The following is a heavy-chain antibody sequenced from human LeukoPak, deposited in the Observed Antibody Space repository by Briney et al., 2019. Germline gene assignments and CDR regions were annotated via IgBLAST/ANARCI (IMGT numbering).Heavy chain of an antibody. CDR3: ARTSSSWEYYYYGMDV. CDR2: ISAYNGNT. CDR1: GYTFTSYG. J-gene: IGHJ6*04. V-gene: IGHV1-18*04. Sequence: ASVKVSCKASGYTFTSYGISWVRQAPGQGLEWMGWISAYNGNTNYAQKLQGRVTMTTDTSTGTAYMELRSLRSDDTAVYYCARTSSSWEYYYYGMDVWGKGTTVTVSS. D-gene: IGHD6-13*01.